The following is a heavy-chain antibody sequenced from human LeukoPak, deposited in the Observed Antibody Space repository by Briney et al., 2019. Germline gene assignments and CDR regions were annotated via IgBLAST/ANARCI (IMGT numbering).Heavy chain of an antibody. V-gene: IGHV3-30*03. CDR1: GFTFSSYG. CDR2: ISYDGSNK. CDR3: AISSGWYVVTFDY. Sequence: GGSLRLSCAASGFTFSSYGMHWVRQAPGKGLEWVAVISYDGSNKYYADSVKGRFTISRDNSKNTLYLQMNSLRAEDTAVYYCAISSGWYVVTFDYWGQGTLVTVSS. J-gene: IGHJ4*02. D-gene: IGHD6-19*01.